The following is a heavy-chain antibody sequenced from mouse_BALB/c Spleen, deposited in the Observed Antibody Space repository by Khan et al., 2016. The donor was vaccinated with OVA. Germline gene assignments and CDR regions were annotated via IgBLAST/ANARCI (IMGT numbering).Heavy chain of an antibody. Sequence: QVQLKESGAELTKPGASVKMSCKASGYTFTSYWMHWVKQRPGQGLEWIGYINPSTGYSEYNQKFKDKATLTADKSSSTAYMQLSSLTSDDSAVYYCANDGSSSAWFDYWGQGTLVTVSA. CDR1: GYTFTSYW. CDR2: INPSTGYS. V-gene: IGHV1-7*01. D-gene: IGHD1-1*01. CDR3: ANDGSSSAWFDY. J-gene: IGHJ3*01.